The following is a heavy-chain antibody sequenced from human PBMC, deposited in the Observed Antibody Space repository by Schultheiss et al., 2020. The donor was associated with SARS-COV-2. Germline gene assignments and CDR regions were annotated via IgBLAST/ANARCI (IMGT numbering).Heavy chain of an antibody. CDR2: INHSAST. J-gene: IGHJ5*02. CDR3: ARVGYDFWSGPRAANWFDP. Sequence: SETLSLTCAVYGGSFSGHYWSWIRQPPGKGLEWIGEINHSASTNYNPSLESRVTISVDTSKNQFSLRLSSVTAADTAVYYCARVGYDFWSGPRAANWFDPWGQGTLVTVSS. D-gene: IGHD3-3*01. CDR1: GGSFSGHY. V-gene: IGHV4-34*01.